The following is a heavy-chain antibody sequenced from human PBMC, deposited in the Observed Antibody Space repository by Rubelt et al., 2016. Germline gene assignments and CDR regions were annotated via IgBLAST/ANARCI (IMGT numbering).Heavy chain of an antibody. CDR2: LNHSGST. V-gene: IGHV4-34*01. Sequence: QVQLQQWGAGLSKPSETLSLTCAVYGGSFDGYYWTWIRQSPGKGLEWIGELNHSGSTNYNPSLKSRVTISADTSTNQFSLKVTSGTAADTAVYFCARGYDSIGDYRGTVQQWGQGTLVTVYS. CDR3: ARGYDSIGDYRGTVQQ. CDR1: GGSFDGYY. D-gene: IGHD3-22*01. J-gene: IGHJ1*01.